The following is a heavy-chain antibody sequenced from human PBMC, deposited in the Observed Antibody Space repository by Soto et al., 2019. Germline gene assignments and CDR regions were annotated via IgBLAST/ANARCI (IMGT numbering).Heavy chain of an antibody. D-gene: IGHD3-9*01. J-gene: IGHJ4*02. CDR3: AKDRQPDGIWTFDY. Sequence: EVQLLESGGHLVQPGGSLRLSCAASGFTLSTYTMNWVRQAPGKGLEWVSGIIQNGETYYTGSVKGRFTISRDNSKNMVYLQTHSLRAVDTALYYCAKDRQPDGIWTFDYWGQGTLVTVSS. CDR2: IIQNGET. CDR1: GFTLSTYT. V-gene: IGHV3-23*01.